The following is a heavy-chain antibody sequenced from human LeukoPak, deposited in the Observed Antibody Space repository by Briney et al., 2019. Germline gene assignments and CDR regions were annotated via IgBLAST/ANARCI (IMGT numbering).Heavy chain of an antibody. D-gene: IGHD5-18*01. CDR1: GGSISSYY. V-gene: IGHV4-59*08. Sequence: SETLSLTCIVSGGSISSYYWSWIRQPPGKGLEWIGYIYYSGSTNYNPSLKSRVTISVDTSKNQFSLKLSSVTAADTAVYYCARRGYSYGYGYYYGMDVWGQGTTVTVSS. J-gene: IGHJ6*02. CDR2: IYYSGST. CDR3: ARRGYSYGYGYYYGMDV.